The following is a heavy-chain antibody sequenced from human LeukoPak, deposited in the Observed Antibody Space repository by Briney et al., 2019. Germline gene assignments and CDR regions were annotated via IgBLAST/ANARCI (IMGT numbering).Heavy chain of an antibody. CDR1: GFTFSSHA. J-gene: IGHJ4*02. V-gene: IGHV3-74*01. CDR3: LGYYSGSPN. CDR2: ISSDGRTT. Sequence: GGSLRLSCAASGFTFSSHAMGWVRQAPGKGLEWVSRISSDGRTTHYADSVKGRFTISRDSAKNTLFLQMNDLRAEDTAVYYCLGYYSGSPNWGQGTLVTVSS. D-gene: IGHD3-10*01.